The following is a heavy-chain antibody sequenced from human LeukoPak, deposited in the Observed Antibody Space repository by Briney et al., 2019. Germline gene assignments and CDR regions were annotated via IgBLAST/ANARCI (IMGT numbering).Heavy chain of an antibody. CDR2: IHPEGNEK. CDR1: GFSFTNFW. CDR3: ARGDAFSGDH. J-gene: IGHJ4*02. V-gene: IGHV3-7*04. Sequence: GGSLRLSCAVSGFSFTNFWMSWVSQAPGRRLEWVANIHPEGNEKYHVESVKGRFTISRDNTKNLLFLQMNGLRVEDTAVYYCARGDAFSGDHWGQGTLVTVSS.